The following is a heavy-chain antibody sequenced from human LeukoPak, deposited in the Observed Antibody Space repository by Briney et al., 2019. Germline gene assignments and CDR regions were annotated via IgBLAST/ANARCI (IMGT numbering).Heavy chain of an antibody. D-gene: IGHD2-2*01. Sequence: VASVKVSCKASGYTFTGYYMHWVRQAPGQGLEWMGWINPNSGGTNYAQKFQGRVTKTRDTSISTAYMELSRLRSDDTAVYYCAREEYCSSTSCYGYFDYWGQGTLVTVSS. CDR3: AREEYCSSTSCYGYFDY. V-gene: IGHV1-2*02. CDR1: GYTFTGYY. CDR2: INPNSGGT. J-gene: IGHJ4*02.